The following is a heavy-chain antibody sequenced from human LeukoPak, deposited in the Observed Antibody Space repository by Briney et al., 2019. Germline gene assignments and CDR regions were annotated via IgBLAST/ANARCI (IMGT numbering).Heavy chain of an antibody. Sequence: GGSLRLSCAASGFTVSSNETSWVRQAPGKGLEWVSSISGGSTYYADSRKGRFTISRDNSKNTLHLQMNSLRAEDTAVYYCAKVKGVGASHPIDYWGQGTLVTVSS. V-gene: IGHV3-38-3*01. CDR1: GFTVSSNE. J-gene: IGHJ4*02. CDR2: ISGGST. D-gene: IGHD1-26*01. CDR3: AKVKGVGASHPIDY.